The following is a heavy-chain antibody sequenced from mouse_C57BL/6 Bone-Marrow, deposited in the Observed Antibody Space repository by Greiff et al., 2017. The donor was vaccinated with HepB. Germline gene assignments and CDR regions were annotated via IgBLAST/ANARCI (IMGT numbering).Heavy chain of an antibody. CDR3: ARPVITTVVAPNAMDY. CDR2: ISSGGSYT. CDR1: GFTFSSYG. V-gene: IGHV5-6*01. J-gene: IGHJ4*01. D-gene: IGHD1-1*01. Sequence: VQLKESGGDLVKPGGSLKLSCAASGFTFSSYGMSWVRQTPDKRLEWVATISSGGSYTYYPDSVKGRFTISRDNAKNTLYLQMSSLKSEDTAMYYCARPVITTVVAPNAMDYWGQGTSVTVSS.